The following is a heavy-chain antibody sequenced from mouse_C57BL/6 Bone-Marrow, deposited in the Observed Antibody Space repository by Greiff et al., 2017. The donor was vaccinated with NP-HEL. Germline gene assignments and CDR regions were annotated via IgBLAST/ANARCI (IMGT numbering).Heavy chain of an antibody. CDR2: IYPRSGNT. V-gene: IGHV1-81*01. J-gene: IGHJ3*01. Sequence: VQLQQSGAELARPGASVKLSCKASGYTFTSYGISWVKQRTGQGLEWIGEIYPRSGNTYYNEKFKGKATLTADKSSSTAYMELRSLTSEDSAVYFCARGGISYGYYYSWFAYWGQGTLVTVSA. CDR3: ARGGISYGYYYSWFAY. D-gene: IGHD2-3*01. CDR1: GYTFTSYG.